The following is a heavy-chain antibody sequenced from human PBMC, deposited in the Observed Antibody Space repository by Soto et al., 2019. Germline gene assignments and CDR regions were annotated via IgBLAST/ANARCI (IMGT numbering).Heavy chain of an antibody. D-gene: IGHD3-16*02. CDR1: GYTFTSYD. V-gene: IGHV1-8*01. CDR3: ARGAGYDYVWGGYRYANDAFDI. J-gene: IGHJ3*02. Sequence: ASVKVSCKASGYTFTSYDINWVRQATGQGLEWMGWMNPNSGNTGYAQKFQGRVTMTRNTSISTAYMELSSLRSEDTAVYYCARGAGYDYVWGGYRYANDAFDIWGQGTMVTVSS. CDR2: MNPNSGNT.